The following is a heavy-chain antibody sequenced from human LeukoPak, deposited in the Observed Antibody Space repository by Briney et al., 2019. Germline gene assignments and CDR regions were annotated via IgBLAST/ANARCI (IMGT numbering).Heavy chain of an antibody. V-gene: IGHV3-49*04. CDR2: IRSKAYGGTT. J-gene: IGHJ4*02. Sequence: GGSLRLSCTASGFTFGDYAMSWVRQAPGKGLEWVGFIRSKAYGGTTEYAASVKGRFTISRDDSKSIAYLQMNSLKTEDTAVYCCTRVLWDWANFDYWGQGTLVTVSS. CDR3: TRVLWDWANFDY. D-gene: IGHD3/OR15-3a*01. CDR1: GFTFGDYA.